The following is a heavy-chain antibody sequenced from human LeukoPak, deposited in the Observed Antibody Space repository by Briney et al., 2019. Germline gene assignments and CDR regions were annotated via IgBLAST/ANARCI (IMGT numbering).Heavy chain of an antibody. CDR1: GGSISSYY. CDR2: IYYGGST. J-gene: IGHJ4*02. D-gene: IGHD3-9*01. V-gene: IGHV4-59*12. Sequence: SETLSLTCTVSGGSISSYYWSWIRQPPGKGLEWIGYIYYGGSTNYNPSLKSRVTMSVDTSKNQFSLKLSSVTAADTAVYYCARGGYDILTGYFTGGGLFDYWGQGTLVTVSS. CDR3: ARGGYDILTGYFTGGGLFDY.